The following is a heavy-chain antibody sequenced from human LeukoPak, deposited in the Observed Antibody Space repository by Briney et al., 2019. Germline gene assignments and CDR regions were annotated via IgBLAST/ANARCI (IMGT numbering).Heavy chain of an antibody. J-gene: IGHJ6*02. CDR1: GGTFSSYA. D-gene: IGHD2-2*01. CDR2: IIPIFGTA. Sequence: GASVKVSRKASGGTFSSYAISWVRQAPGQGLEWMGGIIPIFGTANYAQKFQGRVTITADESTSTAYMELSSLRSEDTAVYYCARGPAANHYYYGMDVWGQGTTVTVSS. V-gene: IGHV1-69*13. CDR3: ARGPAANHYYYGMDV.